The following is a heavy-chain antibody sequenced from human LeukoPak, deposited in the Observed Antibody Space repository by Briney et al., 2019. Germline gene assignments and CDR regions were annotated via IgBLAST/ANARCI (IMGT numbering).Heavy chain of an antibody. Sequence: GGSLRLSCAASGFIVRSNYMNWVRQAPGKGLEWVSVLYSDGTTYYTDSVKGRFTISRDNSKNTLYLQMNSLRAGDAAVYYCARGGGYYGIDYWGQGTLVTVSS. CDR2: LYSDGTT. D-gene: IGHD3-22*01. V-gene: IGHV3-53*01. CDR3: ARGGGYYGIDY. J-gene: IGHJ4*02. CDR1: GFIVRSNY.